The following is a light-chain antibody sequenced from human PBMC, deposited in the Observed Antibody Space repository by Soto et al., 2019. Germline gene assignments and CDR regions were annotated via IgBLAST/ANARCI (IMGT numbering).Light chain of an antibody. J-gene: IGLJ1*01. V-gene: IGLV2-14*01. Sequence: QSVLTQPASFSGSPGQSITISCTGTSSDVGGHNYVSWYQQHPGKAPKLMIYEVNKRPSEVSNRFSGSKSGNTASLTISGLRPEDEADYYCNSYTSSSTLYVFGTGTKV. CDR3: NSYTSSSTLYV. CDR1: SSDVGGHNY. CDR2: EVN.